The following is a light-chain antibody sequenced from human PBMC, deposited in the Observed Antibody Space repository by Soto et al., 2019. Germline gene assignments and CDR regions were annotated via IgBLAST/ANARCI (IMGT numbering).Light chain of an antibody. CDR1: SSDVGGYDY. Sequence: QSVLTQPASVSGSPGQSITVSCTGSSSDVGGYDYVSWYPQHPGKAPKLMIYDVSNRPSGVSNRFFGSKSDNTASLTISGLQAEDEADYYCSSYTSSSPVVVFGGGTKLTVL. CDR2: DVS. V-gene: IGLV2-14*01. J-gene: IGLJ2*01. CDR3: SSYTSSSPVVV.